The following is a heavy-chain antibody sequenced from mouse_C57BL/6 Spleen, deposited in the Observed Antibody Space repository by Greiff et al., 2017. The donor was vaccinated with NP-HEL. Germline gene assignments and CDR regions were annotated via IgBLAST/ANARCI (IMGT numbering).Heavy chain of an antibody. Sequence: VQLQQSGPGLVQPSQSLSITCTVSGFSLTSYGVHWVRQSPGKGLEWLGVIWSGGSTDYTAAFISRLSISKDNSKSQVFFKMNSLQADDTAIYYCARNSLGRWLLHFDYWGQGTTLTVSS. CDR1: GFSLTSYG. CDR2: IWSGGST. CDR3: ARNSLGRWLLHFDY. D-gene: IGHD2-3*01. J-gene: IGHJ2*01. V-gene: IGHV2-2*01.